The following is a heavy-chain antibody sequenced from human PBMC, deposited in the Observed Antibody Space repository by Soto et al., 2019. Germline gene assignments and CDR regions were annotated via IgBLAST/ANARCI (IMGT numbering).Heavy chain of an antibody. CDR3: ARQADYNILTGYFYYFDY. J-gene: IGHJ4*02. D-gene: IGHD3-9*01. V-gene: IGHV5-51*01. CDR2: IYPGDSDA. CDR1: GYSFTDYW. Sequence: GESLKISCKSSGYSFTDYWIGWVRQMPGKGLEWMGIIYPGDSDARYSPSFQGQVTISVDTSINTAFLRWNSLTASDTAIYYCARQADYNILTGYFYYFDYWGQGSLVTVS.